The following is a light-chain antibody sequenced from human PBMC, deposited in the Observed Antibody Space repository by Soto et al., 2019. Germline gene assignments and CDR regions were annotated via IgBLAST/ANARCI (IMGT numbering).Light chain of an antibody. J-gene: IGKJ4*01. CDR3: PQYNRYPPT. CDR1: QSISSW. Sequence: DIQMTQSPSTLSASVGDRVTITCRASQSISSWLAWYQQKPGKAPKLLIYDASSLESGVPSRFSGSGSGTEFSLTISSMQPDDFATYYCPQYNRYPPTFGGRTKVDIK. CDR2: DAS. V-gene: IGKV1-5*01.